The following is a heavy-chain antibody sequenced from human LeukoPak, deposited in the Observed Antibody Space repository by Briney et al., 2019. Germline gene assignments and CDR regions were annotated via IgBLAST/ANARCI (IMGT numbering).Heavy chain of an antibody. J-gene: IGHJ4*02. Sequence: ASVKVSCKASGYTFTGYYMHWVRQAPGQGLEWMGRINPNSGGTNYARKFQGRVTMTRDTSISTAYMELSRLRSDDTAVYYCARGDRLQLHLSQFDYWGQGTLVTVSS. CDR3: ARGDRLQLHLSQFDY. CDR1: GYTFTGYY. D-gene: IGHD4-11*01. V-gene: IGHV1-2*06. CDR2: INPNSGGT.